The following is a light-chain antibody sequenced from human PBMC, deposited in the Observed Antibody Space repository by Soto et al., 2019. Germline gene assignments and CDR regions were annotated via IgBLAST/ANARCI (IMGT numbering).Light chain of an antibody. V-gene: IGKV3-15*01. CDR3: QQYNSWLWT. CDR2: GAS. Sequence: EIVMTQSPATLSVSPGEGSTLSCRASQSVSSKLAWYQQKPGQAPRLLIYGASTRATGIPARFSGSGSGTEFTLIISSLQSEDSAVYYCQQYNSWLWTFGQGTRLEI. CDR1: QSVSSK. J-gene: IGKJ5*01.